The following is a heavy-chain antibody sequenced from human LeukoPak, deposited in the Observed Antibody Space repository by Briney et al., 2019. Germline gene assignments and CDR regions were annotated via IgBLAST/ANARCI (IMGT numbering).Heavy chain of an antibody. Sequence: KPSETLSLTCAVSGYSISSGYYWGWIRQPPGKGLEWIGYIYYSGSTNYNPSLKSRVTISVDTSKNQFSLKLSSVTAADTAVYYCARASYYYGSGIDYWGQGTLVTVSS. CDR1: GYSISSGYY. CDR3: ARASYYYGSGIDY. D-gene: IGHD3-10*01. V-gene: IGHV4-61*01. J-gene: IGHJ4*02. CDR2: IYYSGST.